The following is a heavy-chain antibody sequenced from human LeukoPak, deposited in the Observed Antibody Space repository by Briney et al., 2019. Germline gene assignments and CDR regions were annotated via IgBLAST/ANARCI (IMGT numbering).Heavy chain of an antibody. V-gene: IGHV3-53*01. CDR3: ARDIKEINPNNWLDP. J-gene: IGHJ5*02. CDR2: IYSGGST. CDR1: GFTVSSNY. D-gene: IGHD1-14*01. Sequence: GGSLRLSCAASGFTVSSNYTSWVRQAPGKGLEWVSVIYSGGSTYYADSVKGRFTISRDNSKNTLYLQMNSLRAEDTAVYYCARDIKEINPNNWLDPWGQGTLVTVSS.